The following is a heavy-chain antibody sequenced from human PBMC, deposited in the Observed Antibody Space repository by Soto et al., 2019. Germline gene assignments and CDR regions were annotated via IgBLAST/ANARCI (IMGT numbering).Heavy chain of an antibody. V-gene: IGHV3-53*01. Sequence: PGGSLRLSCAASGFAVVSNYISCFRHSPFKWLEWVSVIYSGGSTYYADSVKGRFTISRDNSKNTLYLQMNSLRAEDTAVYYCARHYYGSGSYYNHFDYWGQGPLVTVSS. CDR2: IYSGGST. J-gene: IGHJ4*02. D-gene: IGHD3-10*01. CDR3: ARHYYGSGSYYNHFDY. CDR1: GFAVVSNY.